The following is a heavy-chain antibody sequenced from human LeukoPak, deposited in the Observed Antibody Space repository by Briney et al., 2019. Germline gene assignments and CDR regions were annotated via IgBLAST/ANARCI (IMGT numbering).Heavy chain of an antibody. Sequence: GGSLRLSCAASGFTFSSYGMHWVRQAPGKGLEWVAVIWYDGSNKYYADSVKGRFTISRDNSKNTLYLQMNSLRAEDTAVYYCAKDYGGEQPYYFDYWGQGTLVTVSS. J-gene: IGHJ4*02. CDR2: IWYDGSNK. D-gene: IGHD3-16*01. CDR1: GFTFSSYG. V-gene: IGHV3-30*02. CDR3: AKDYGGEQPYYFDY.